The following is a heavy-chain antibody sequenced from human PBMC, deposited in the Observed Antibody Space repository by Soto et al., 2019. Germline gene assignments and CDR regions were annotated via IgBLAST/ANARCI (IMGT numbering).Heavy chain of an antibody. CDR2: MYNSGDT. V-gene: IGHV4-31*03. D-gene: IGHD4-4*01. Sequence: SETLSLTCTVSGGPISSGGYYWSWIRQHPGKGLEWIGYMYNSGDTYYNPSLKSRVTISVDTSKNQFSLKLNSVTAADTAVYYCARWGNSNWFDPWGQGTLVTVSS. J-gene: IGHJ5*02. CDR1: GGPISSGGYY. CDR3: ARWGNSNWFDP.